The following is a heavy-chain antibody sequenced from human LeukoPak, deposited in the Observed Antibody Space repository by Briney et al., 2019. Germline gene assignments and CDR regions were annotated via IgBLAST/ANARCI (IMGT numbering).Heavy chain of an antibody. D-gene: IGHD6-19*01. CDR2: ISGSGSTI. CDR3: AREYSSGWYYFDY. V-gene: IGHV3-48*04. CDR1: GFSFSSYW. Sequence: GGSLRLSCAASGFSFSSYWMSWVRQAPGKGLEWVSYISGSGSTIYYADSVKGRFTISRDNAKNSLYLQMNSLRAEDTAVYYCAREYSSGWYYFDYWGQGTLVTVSS. J-gene: IGHJ4*02.